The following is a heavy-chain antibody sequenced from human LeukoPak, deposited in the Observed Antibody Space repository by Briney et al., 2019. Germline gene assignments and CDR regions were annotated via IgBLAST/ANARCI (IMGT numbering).Heavy chain of an antibody. Sequence: GESLKISCKGSGYSFTSYGISWVRQAPGQGLEWMGWISAYNGNTNYAQKLQGRVTMTTDTSTSTAYMELRSLRSDDTAVYYCARDTYYDFWSGYSLIFDYWGQGTLVTVSS. CDR2: ISAYNGNT. CDR1: GYSFTSYG. J-gene: IGHJ4*02. V-gene: IGHV1-18*01. D-gene: IGHD3-3*01. CDR3: ARDTYYDFWSGYSLIFDY.